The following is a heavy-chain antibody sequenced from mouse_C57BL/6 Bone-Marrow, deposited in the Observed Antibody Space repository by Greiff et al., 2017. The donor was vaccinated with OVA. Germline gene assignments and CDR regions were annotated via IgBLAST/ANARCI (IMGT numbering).Heavy chain of an antibody. CDR1: GYAFSSSW. D-gene: IGHD2-3*01. V-gene: IGHV1-82*01. CDR2: IYPGDGDT. CDR3: AEHEDGYYASYFDY. Sequence: VQLQQSGPELVKPGASVKISCKASGYAFSSSWMNWVKQRPGKGLEWLGRIYPGDGDTNYNGKFKGKATLTADKSSSTAYMQLSSLTSEDSAVYFCAEHEDGYYASYFDYWGQGTALTVSS. J-gene: IGHJ2*01.